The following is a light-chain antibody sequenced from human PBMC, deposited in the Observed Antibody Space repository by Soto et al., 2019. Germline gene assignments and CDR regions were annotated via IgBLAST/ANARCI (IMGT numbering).Light chain of an antibody. CDR3: QQYHNWPYT. CDR2: GAS. Sequence: EIVMTQSPASLSVSPGERATLSCRASQPVSRNFAWYRQRPGQAPTLLIYGASTRATDIPARFSGSGSGTEFTLTISSLQSAVFAVYYCQQYHNWPYTFGQGTKLEIK. CDR1: QPVSRN. J-gene: IGKJ2*01. V-gene: IGKV3-15*01.